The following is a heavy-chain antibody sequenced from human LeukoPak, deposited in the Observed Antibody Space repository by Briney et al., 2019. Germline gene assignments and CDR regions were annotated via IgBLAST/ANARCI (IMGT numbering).Heavy chain of an antibody. CDR2: IYYSGST. CDR3: ARAPYSGSEAGFDY. J-gene: IGHJ4*02. Sequence: SETLSLTCTVSDGSISSSSYYWGWIRQPPGKGLEWIGSIYYSGSTNYNPSLKSRVTISVDTSKNQFSLKLSSVTAADTAVYYCARAPYSGSEAGFDYWGQGTLVTVSS. CDR1: DGSISSSSYY. D-gene: IGHD1-26*01. V-gene: IGHV4-39*07.